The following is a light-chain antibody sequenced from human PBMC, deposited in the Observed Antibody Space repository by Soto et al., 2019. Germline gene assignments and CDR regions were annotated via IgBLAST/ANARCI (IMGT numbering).Light chain of an antibody. Sequence: EIVLTQSPGTLSLSPVEIATLSCRASQCVSSSYLASYQQNPGQAPRLLIYGASSRATGIPDRFSGSGSGTDFTLTISRLEPEDFAVYYCQKYGSSPINFGQGTRLEIK. CDR3: QKYGSSPIN. CDR2: GAS. CDR1: QCVSSSY. V-gene: IGKV3-20*01. J-gene: IGKJ5*01.